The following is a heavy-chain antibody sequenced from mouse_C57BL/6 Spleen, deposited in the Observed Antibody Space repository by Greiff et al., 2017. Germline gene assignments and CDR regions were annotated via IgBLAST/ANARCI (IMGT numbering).Heavy chain of an antibody. Sequence: QVHVKQPGAELVMPGASVKLSCKASGYTFTSYWMHWVKQRPGQGLEWIGEIDPSDSSTNYNQKFKGKSTLTVDKSSSTAYMPLSSVTSENSAVYYCARGDYYGSSLASWGQGTTLTVSS. D-gene: IGHD1-1*01. CDR1: GYTFTSYW. V-gene: IGHV1-69*01. J-gene: IGHJ2*01. CDR2: IDPSDSST. CDR3: ARGDYYGSSLAS.